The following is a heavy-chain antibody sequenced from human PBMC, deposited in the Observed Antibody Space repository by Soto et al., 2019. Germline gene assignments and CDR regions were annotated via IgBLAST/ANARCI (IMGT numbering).Heavy chain of an antibody. V-gene: IGHV3-33*01. CDR2: IWYDGSNK. CDR1: GFTFSSYG. J-gene: IGHJ4*02. Sequence: PGGSLRLSCAASGFTFSSYGMHWVRQAPGKGLEWVAVIWYDGSNKYYADSVKGRFTISRDNSKNTLYLQMNSLRAEDTAVYYCARDTPNYSAAVVGNSFDYWGQGTLVTVSS. D-gene: IGHD2-2*01. CDR3: ARDTPNYSAAVVGNSFDY.